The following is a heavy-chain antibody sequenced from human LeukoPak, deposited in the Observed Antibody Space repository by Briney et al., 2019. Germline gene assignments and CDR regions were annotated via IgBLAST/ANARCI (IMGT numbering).Heavy chain of an antibody. V-gene: IGHV1-69*02. D-gene: IGHD3-22*01. J-gene: IGHJ3*02. CDR2: IIPILGIA. Sequence: ASVKVSCKASGGTFSSYTISWVRQAPGQGLEWMGRIIPILGIANYAQKFQGRVTITADKSTSTAYMELSSLRSEDTAVYYCARWRPEMYYYDSSGPDAFDIWGQGTMVTVSS. CDR3: ARWRPEMYYYDSSGPDAFDI. CDR1: GGTFSSYT.